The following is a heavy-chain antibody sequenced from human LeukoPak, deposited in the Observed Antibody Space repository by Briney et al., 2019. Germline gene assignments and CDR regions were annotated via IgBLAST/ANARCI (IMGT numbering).Heavy chain of an antibody. V-gene: IGHV4-34*01. CDR1: GGSFSIYY. D-gene: IGHD4-23*01. J-gene: IGHJ2*01. CDR2: INQSEST. Sequence: PSETLSLTCAVYGGSFSIYYWSWIRQPPGKGLEWIAEINQSESTNYNPSLKSRVTISVDTSKNQVSLKLNSVTAADTAVYYCARGLGGGNSVYFDLWGRGTLVTVSS. CDR3: ARGLGGGNSVYFDL.